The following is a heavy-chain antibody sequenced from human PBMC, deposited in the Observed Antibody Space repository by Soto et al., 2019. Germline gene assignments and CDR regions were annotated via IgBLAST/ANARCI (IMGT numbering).Heavy chain of an antibody. D-gene: IGHD2-15*01. CDR2: ISSSGYI. V-gene: IGHV3-21*01. CDR3: ARDCSVGSCYPGLDV. J-gene: IGHJ6*02. Sequence: EVQLVESGGGLVKPGGSLRLSCAASGFNFNSYTINWVRQAPGKRLEWLSSISSSGYIFSTDSVRGRVTISRDNAKNSVYLQINSLRAENTAVYFCARDCSVGSCYPGLDVWGQGTTVTVSS. CDR1: GFNFNSYT.